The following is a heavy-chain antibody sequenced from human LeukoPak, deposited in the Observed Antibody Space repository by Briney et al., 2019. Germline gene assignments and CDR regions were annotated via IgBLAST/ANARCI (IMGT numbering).Heavy chain of an antibody. Sequence: GESLKISCKGSGYSFSSYWIVWVRQMPGEGLEWMGIIYPGDSDTRYSPSFQAQVTISADKSISTAYLQWSSLKAADTAMYYCARLWVATLDSWGQGTLVTVSS. CDR1: GYSFSSYW. D-gene: IGHD5-12*01. V-gene: IGHV5-51*01. CDR3: ARLWVATLDS. J-gene: IGHJ4*02. CDR2: IYPGDSDT.